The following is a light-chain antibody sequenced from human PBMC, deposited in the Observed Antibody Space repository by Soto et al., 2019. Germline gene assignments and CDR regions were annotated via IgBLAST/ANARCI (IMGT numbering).Light chain of an antibody. CDR3: SFYTSSDTPYV. CDR2: VVS. J-gene: IGLJ1*01. Sequence: QSALTQPASVSGSPGQSITISCTGTSSDVGGYDYVSWYQQHPDKAPKLIIYVVSNRPSGVSNRFSGSKSGNTASLTISGLQAEDEADYYCSFYTSSDTPYVFGTGTKVTVL. V-gene: IGLV2-14*01. CDR1: SSDVGGYDY.